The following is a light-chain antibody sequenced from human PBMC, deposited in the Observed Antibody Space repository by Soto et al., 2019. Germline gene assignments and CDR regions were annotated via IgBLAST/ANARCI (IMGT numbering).Light chain of an antibody. CDR3: QQYGNSPST. V-gene: IGKV3-20*01. CDR1: ERIYSAY. Sequence: EVVLTQSPGTLSLSRGERATLSCRASERIYSAYLGWYQQKPVQAPRLLIYGTSSRATGIPDMFSGIGSGTDFTITISRLEPEDFAVYYCQQYGNSPSTFGQGTRLEIK. J-gene: IGKJ5*01. CDR2: GTS.